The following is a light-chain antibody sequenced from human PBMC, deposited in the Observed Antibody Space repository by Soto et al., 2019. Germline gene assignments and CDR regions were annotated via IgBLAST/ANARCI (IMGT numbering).Light chain of an antibody. V-gene: IGKV1-5*01. CDR3: QQYNSYST. Sequence: TQSPATLSLSPGERATLSCRASQSVGSSLAWYQQKPGKAPKLLISDASSLQSGVPSRFSGSGSGTEFTLTISSLQPDDFATYYCQQYNSYSTFGQGTKLEIK. J-gene: IGKJ2*01. CDR2: DAS. CDR1: QSVGSS.